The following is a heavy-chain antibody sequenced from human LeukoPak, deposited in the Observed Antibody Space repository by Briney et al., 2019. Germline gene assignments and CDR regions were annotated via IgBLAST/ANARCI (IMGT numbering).Heavy chain of an antibody. CDR3: ARVTYYYDSSDPAWFDP. CDR1: GYTFTSYG. D-gene: IGHD3-22*01. CDR2: ISAYHGNT. Sequence: ASVKVSCKASGYTFTSYGISWVRQAPGQGLEWMGWISAYHGNTNYAQKLQGRVTMTTDTSTSTAYMELRSLRSDDTAVYYCARVTYYYDSSDPAWFDPWGQGTLVTVSS. J-gene: IGHJ5*02. V-gene: IGHV1-18*01.